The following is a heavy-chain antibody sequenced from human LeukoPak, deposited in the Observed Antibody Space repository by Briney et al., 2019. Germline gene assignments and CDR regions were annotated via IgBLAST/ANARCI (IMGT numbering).Heavy chain of an antibody. CDR2: INHSGST. Sequence: SETLSLTCAVYGGSFSGYYWSWIRQPPGKGLEWIGEINHSGSTNYNPSLKSRVTISVDTSKNQFSLKLSSVTAADTAVYYCARVQPPYYYDSSGSRILQHWGPGTLVTVSS. D-gene: IGHD3-22*01. CDR3: ARVQPPYYYDSSGSRILQH. CDR1: GGSFSGYY. J-gene: IGHJ1*01. V-gene: IGHV4-34*01.